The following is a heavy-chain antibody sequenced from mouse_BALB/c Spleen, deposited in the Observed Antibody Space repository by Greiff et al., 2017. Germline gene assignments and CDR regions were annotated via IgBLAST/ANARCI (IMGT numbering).Heavy chain of an antibody. CDR1: GFTFSSYA. CDR2: ISSGGST. Sequence: EVKLVESGGGLVKPGGSLKLSCAASGFTFSSYAISWVRQTPEKRLEWVASISSGGSTYYPDSVKGRFTISRDNARNILYLQMSSLRSEDTAMYYCARLTTSPYFDVWGAGTTVTVSS. V-gene: IGHV5-6-5*01. CDR3: ARLTTSPYFDV. D-gene: IGHD1-1*01. J-gene: IGHJ1*01.